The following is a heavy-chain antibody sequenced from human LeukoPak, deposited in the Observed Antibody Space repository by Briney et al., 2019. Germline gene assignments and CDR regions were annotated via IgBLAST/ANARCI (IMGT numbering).Heavy chain of an antibody. D-gene: IGHD5-18*01. CDR2: ISSSGSTI. V-gene: IGHV3-48*03. Sequence: GGSLRLSCAASGFTFSTYEMNWVRQAPGKGLEWVSYISSSGSTIHYADSVKGRFTISRDSAKHSLYLQMNSLRAEDTAVYYCARTPSRGYSYDYWGQGTLVTVSS. CDR3: ARTPSRGYSYDY. CDR1: GFTFSTYE. J-gene: IGHJ4*02.